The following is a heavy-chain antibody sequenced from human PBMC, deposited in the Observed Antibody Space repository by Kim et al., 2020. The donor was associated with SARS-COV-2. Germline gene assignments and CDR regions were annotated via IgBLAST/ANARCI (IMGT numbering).Heavy chain of an antibody. V-gene: IGHV1-3*01. CDR1: GYAFTSYA. Sequence: ASVKVSCKASGYAFTSYAMNWVRQAPGQTPEWMGWVNGVNGNAQLSQKFQGRVTFTRDTSASTSYMELSGLRFEDTAIYYCARGTTAGWFDSWCQETLVT. CDR3: ARGTTAGWFDS. CDR2: VNGVNGNA. J-gene: IGHJ5*01. D-gene: IGHD1-1*01.